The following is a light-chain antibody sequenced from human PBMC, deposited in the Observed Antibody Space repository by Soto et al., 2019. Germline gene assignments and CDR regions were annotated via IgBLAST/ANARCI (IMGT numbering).Light chain of an antibody. CDR1: QGIGSY. Sequence: DIPLPQSPSFLSASVGDRVTITCRASQGIGSYLAWYQQKPGKAPNLLIYVASTLQNGVPSRFSGSGSGTLFTLTVSSLQPGDFATYYCQQVIRYPYTFGQGTKLEIK. V-gene: IGKV1-9*01. J-gene: IGKJ2*01. CDR3: QQVIRYPYT. CDR2: VAS.